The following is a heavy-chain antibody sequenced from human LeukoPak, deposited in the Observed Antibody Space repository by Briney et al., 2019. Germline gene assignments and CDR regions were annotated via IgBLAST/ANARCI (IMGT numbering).Heavy chain of an antibody. CDR1: GFTFSSYA. J-gene: IGHJ4*02. CDR3: AKDLSAAGTKDY. CDR2: NSGSGGSR. Sequence: GGSLRLSCEGSGFTFSSYAVSWVRQAQGKGLEWVSSNSGSGGSRYYGDSVKGRFTVFRDNSKTPLYLQMNSLRAEDTAVYYCAKDLSAAGTKDYWGQGTLVTVSS. V-gene: IGHV3-23*01. D-gene: IGHD6-13*01.